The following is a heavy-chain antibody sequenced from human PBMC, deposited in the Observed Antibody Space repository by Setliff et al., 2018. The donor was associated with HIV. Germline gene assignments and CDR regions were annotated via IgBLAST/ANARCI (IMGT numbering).Heavy chain of an antibody. Sequence: GGSLRLSCAASGFTFSSYWMSWVRQAPGKGLEWVANIKQDGSEKYYVDSVKGRFTISRDNAKKSMYLQMNSLRAEDTAVYYCARERAGYFQHWGQGTLVTSPQ. CDR1: GFTFSSYW. J-gene: IGHJ1*01. CDR2: IKQDGSEK. V-gene: IGHV3-7*01. CDR3: ARERAGYFQH. D-gene: IGHD3-10*01.